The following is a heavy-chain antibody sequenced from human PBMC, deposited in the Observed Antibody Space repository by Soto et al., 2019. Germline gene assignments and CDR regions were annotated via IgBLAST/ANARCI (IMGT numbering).Heavy chain of an antibody. CDR1: GGCMKSAVVS. Sequence: KPSWTLALSRALSGGCMKSAVVSGSLIRQHPGKGMEWIGYIYHSGTTYYNPSLKSRVTISVATSKNQFSLKLSSVTAADTTVYYCASSIAAPGYYYCGMAVWGQGTTVTVSS. CDR2: IYHSGTT. V-gene: IGHV4-31*11. J-gene: IGHJ6*02. D-gene: IGHD6-13*01. CDR3: ASSIAAPGYYYCGMAV.